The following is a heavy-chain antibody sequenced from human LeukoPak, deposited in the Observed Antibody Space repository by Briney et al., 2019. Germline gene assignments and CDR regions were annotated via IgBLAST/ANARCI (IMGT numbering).Heavy chain of an antibody. CDR2: IYYSGST. J-gene: IGHJ4*02. V-gene: IGHV4-39*01. D-gene: IGHD5-12*01. CDR1: GGSISSSSYY. Sequence: SETLSLTCTVSGGSISSSSYYWGWIRQPPGKGLEWIGSIYYSGSTYYNPSLKSRVTISVDTSKNQFSLKLSSVTAADTAVYYCASHPPYSGYDWGYWGQGTLVTVSS. CDR3: ASHPPYSGYDWGY.